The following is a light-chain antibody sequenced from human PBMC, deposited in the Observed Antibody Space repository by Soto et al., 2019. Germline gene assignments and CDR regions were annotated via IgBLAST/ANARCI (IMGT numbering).Light chain of an antibody. V-gene: IGLV2-23*01. J-gene: IGLJ2*01. CDR2: EGS. Sequence: QSALTQPASVSGSRGLSITISCTGTSSDVGNYNLVSWYQHHPGKAPKLIIYEGSKRPSGVSNRFSGSKSGNTASLTISGLQADDEADYYCCSYAGTNTVVFGGGTKLTVL. CDR1: SSDVGNYNL. CDR3: CSYAGTNTVV.